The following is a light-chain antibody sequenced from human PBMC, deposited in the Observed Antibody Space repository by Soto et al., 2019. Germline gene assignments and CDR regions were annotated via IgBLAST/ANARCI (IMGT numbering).Light chain of an antibody. CDR2: KAS. CDR1: QNIETW. CDR3: QQYINRWT. V-gene: IGKV1-5*03. J-gene: IGKJ1*01. Sequence: DNQMTQSPSTLSASVGDRVTITCRASQNIETWLAWYQQKPGKAPKLMIYKASSLEGGVPSRFSGSGSGTEFTLTISSLQSDDFATYYCQQYINRWTFGEGTEVEIK.